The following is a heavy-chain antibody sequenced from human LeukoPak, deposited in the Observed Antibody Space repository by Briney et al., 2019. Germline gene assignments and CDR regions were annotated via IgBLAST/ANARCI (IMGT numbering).Heavy chain of an antibody. D-gene: IGHD5-12*01. Sequence: PGRSLRLSCAASGFAFSSYEMNWVRQAPGKGLEWVSYISSSGSTIYYADSVKGRFTISRDNAKNSLYLQMNSLRAEDTAVYYCAKGLHGYDFDYWGQGALVTVSS. CDR3: AKGLHGYDFDY. J-gene: IGHJ4*02. V-gene: IGHV3-48*03. CDR2: ISSSGSTI. CDR1: GFAFSSYE.